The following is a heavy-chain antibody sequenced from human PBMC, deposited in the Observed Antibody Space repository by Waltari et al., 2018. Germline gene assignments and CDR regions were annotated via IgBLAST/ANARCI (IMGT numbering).Heavy chain of an antibody. J-gene: IGHJ6*03. CDR1: GGSLSGYY. CDR2: INHNASP. Sequence: QVQLLQWGAGLLKPSETLSLTCAVYGGSLSGYYWSWLRQLPGKGLEWLGEINHNASPDYNPSLKSPDTISIETSKNQFSLKRDSVSAADTGVYDCARGWLQVAPPYYYYMDVWDRGTAVTVSS. D-gene: IGHD6-19*01. CDR3: ARGWLQVAPPYYYYMDV. V-gene: IGHV4-34*01.